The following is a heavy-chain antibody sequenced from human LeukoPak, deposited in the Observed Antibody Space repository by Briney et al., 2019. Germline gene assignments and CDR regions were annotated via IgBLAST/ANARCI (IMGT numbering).Heavy chain of an antibody. J-gene: IGHJ5*02. CDR3: ARAGGYSGYDSDWFDP. V-gene: IGHV1-2*02. CDR1: GYTFTGYY. Sequence: GASVKVSCKASGYTFTGYYMHWVRQAPGQGLEWMGWINPNSGGTNYAQKFQGRVTMTRDMSISTAYMELSRLRSDDTAVYYCARAGGYSGYDSDWFDPWGQGTLVTVSS. CDR2: INPNSGGT. D-gene: IGHD5-12*01.